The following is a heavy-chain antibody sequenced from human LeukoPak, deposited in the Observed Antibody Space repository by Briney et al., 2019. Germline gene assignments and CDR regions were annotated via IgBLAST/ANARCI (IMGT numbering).Heavy chain of an antibody. D-gene: IGHD4-17*01. CDR3: ARDLFGDLRSDDAFDI. CDR1: GGSISSYY. V-gene: IGHV4-4*07. CDR2: IYTSGST. J-gene: IGHJ3*02. Sequence: PSETLSLTCTVSGGSISSYYWSWIRQPAGKGLEWIGRIYTSGSTNYNPSLKSRVTMSVDTSKNQFSLKLSSVTAADTAVYYCARDLFGDLRSDDAFDIWGQRTMVTVSS.